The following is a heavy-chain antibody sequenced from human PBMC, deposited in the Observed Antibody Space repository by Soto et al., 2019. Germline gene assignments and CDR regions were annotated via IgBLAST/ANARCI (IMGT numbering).Heavy chain of an antibody. D-gene: IGHD4-17*01. CDR3: ARAKAYTVIDC. CDR1: GYTFTSYG. Sequence: GASVKVSCKASGYTFTSYGISWVRQAPGQGLEWMGIINAYNGNTNYAQKFQGRVTMTTDTSTSTAYMELSSLRSEDTAVYYCARAKAYTVIDCWGQGTLVTVSS. CDR2: INAYNGNT. V-gene: IGHV1-18*01. J-gene: IGHJ4*02.